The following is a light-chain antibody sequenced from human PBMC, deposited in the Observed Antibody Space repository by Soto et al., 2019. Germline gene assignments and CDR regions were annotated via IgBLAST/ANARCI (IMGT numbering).Light chain of an antibody. Sequence: QSALTQPASVSGSPGQSITISCTGTSSEVGGYNYVSWYQQDPGKAPKVMIHDVSNRPSGVSNRFSGSKSGNTASLTISGLQAEDEADYYCSSYTSSSTYVFGTGTKVTVL. V-gene: IGLV2-14*01. CDR3: SSYTSSSTYV. CDR1: SSEVGGYNY. J-gene: IGLJ1*01. CDR2: DVS.